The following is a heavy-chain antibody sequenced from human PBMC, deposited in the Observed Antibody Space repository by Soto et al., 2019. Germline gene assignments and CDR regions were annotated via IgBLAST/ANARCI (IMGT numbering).Heavy chain of an antibody. D-gene: IGHD1-1*01. CDR2: IKQDGSEK. CDR3: VRRETAHYYYYYYMDV. CDR1: GFTFSSYW. J-gene: IGHJ6*03. Sequence: GGSLRLSCAASGFTFSSYWISCVRLAPGKGLEWVANIKQDGSEKYYVDSVKGRFTISRDNAENSLYLQMNSLRAEDTAVYYSVRRETAHYYYYYYMDVWGKGTTVTVSS. V-gene: IGHV3-7*01.